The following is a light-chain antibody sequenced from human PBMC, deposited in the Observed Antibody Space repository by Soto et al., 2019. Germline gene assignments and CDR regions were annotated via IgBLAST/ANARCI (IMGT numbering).Light chain of an antibody. J-gene: IGLJ1*01. CDR2: EGS. CDR1: SSDVGSYNL. V-gene: IGLV2-23*01. Sequence: SLTQPASGSGSPGQAITISRTGNSSDVGSYNLVSWYQQHPGKAPKLMIYEGSKRPSGVSNRFSGSKSGNTASLTISGLQAEDEADYYCCSYAGSSSYVFGTGTKVTVL. CDR3: CSYAGSSSYV.